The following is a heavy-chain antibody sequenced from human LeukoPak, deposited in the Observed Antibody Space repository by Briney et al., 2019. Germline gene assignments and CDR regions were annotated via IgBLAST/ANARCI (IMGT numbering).Heavy chain of an antibody. CDR2: ISYDGSNK. Sequence: GGSLRLSCAASGFTFSSYAMHWVRQAPGKGLEWVAIISYDGSNKYYADSVKGRFTISRDNSKNTLYLQMNSLRAEDTAVYYCARDRSGYTTGYFDYWGQGTLVTVSS. D-gene: IGHD5-12*01. J-gene: IGHJ4*02. CDR3: ARDRSGYTTGYFDY. V-gene: IGHV3-30*04. CDR1: GFTFSSYA.